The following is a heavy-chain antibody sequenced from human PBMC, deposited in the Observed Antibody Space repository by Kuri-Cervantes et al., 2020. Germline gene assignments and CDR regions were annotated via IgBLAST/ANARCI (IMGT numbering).Heavy chain of an antibody. CDR2: IYSGGDT. V-gene: IGHV3-66*01. CDR3: ARDWVAVAGTGWFDP. CDR1: GFTISSNY. Sequence: GGSLRLSCAASGFTISSNYMSWVRQAPGKGLEWVSVIYSGGDTYYADSVKGRFTISRDTSKNTLHLQMESLRAEDSAVYYCARDWVAVAGTGWFDPWGQGTLVTVSS. J-gene: IGHJ5*02. D-gene: IGHD6-19*01.